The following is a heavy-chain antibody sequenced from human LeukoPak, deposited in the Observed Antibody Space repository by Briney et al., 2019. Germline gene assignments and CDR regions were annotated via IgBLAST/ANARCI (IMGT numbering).Heavy chain of an antibody. CDR3: AKYFLGTYYDYVWGSYRYTGFDY. J-gene: IGHJ4*02. CDR1: GFTFSSYG. Sequence: GGSLRLSCAASGFTFSSYGMHWVRQAPGKGLEWVAVISYDGSNKYYADSVKGRFTISRDNSKNTLYLQMNSLRAEDTAVYYCAKYFLGTYYDYVWGSYRYTGFDYWGQGTLVTVSS. D-gene: IGHD3-16*02. V-gene: IGHV3-30*18. CDR2: ISYDGSNK.